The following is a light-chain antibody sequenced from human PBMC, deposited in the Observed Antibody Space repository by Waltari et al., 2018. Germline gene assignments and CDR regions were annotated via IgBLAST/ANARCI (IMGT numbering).Light chain of an antibody. CDR1: SGHSSNV. V-gene: IGLV4-69*01. Sequence: QLVLTQSPSASASLGASVTLTCTLSSGHSSNVIAWLQQQPEKGPRYLMRVKRVGRHSMGDELPDRVSGSSSGAERYLTISSLQSEDEADYYCQTGGHGTWVFGGGTKLTVL. J-gene: IGLJ3*02. CDR3: QTGGHGTWV. CDR2: VKRVGRH.